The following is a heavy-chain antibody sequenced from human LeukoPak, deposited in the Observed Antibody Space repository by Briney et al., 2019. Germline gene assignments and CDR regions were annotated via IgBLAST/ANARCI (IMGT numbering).Heavy chain of an antibody. V-gene: IGHV1-18*01. Sequence: ASVKVSCKTSRYTFTTYGVSWVRQAPGQGLEWMGWVSGYTGNTNYAERFQGRVTMTTDTTTSTVYMELTSLRSDDTALYYCARGEVSASLYYFDFWGQGTLVTVS. J-gene: IGHJ4*02. CDR3: ARGEVSASLYYFDF. CDR2: VSGYTGNT. D-gene: IGHD2-2*01. CDR1: RYTFTTYG.